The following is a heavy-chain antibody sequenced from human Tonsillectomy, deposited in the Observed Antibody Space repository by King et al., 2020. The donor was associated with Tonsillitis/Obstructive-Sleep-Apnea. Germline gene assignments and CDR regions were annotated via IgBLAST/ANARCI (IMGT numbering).Heavy chain of an antibody. CDR3: AEISGWSTRIDY. V-gene: IGHV3-30*01. Sequence: VQLVDSGGGVVQPGRSLRLSCAASGFTFNTYAMHWVRQAPGKGLEWVAVISYDGSDKYYADSVKGRFTISRDNSKNTLYLQMNSLRAEDTAVYYCAEISGWSTRIDYWGQGTLVTVSS. J-gene: IGHJ4*02. D-gene: IGHD6-19*01. CDR2: ISYDGSDK. CDR1: GFTFNTYA.